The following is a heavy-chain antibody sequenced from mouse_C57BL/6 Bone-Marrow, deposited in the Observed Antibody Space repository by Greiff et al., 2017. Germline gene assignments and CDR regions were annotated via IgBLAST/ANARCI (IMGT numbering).Heavy chain of an antibody. D-gene: IGHD2-5*01. CDR1: GYSFTSYY. J-gene: IGHJ2*01. CDR2: IYPGSGNT. V-gene: IGHV1-66*01. Sequence: VQVVESGPELVKPGASVKISCKASGYSFTSYYIHWVKQRPGQGLEWIGWIYPGSGNTKYNEKFKGKATLTADTSSSTAYMQLSSLTSEDSAVYYCARGVRNYWGQGTTLTVSS. CDR3: ARGVRNY.